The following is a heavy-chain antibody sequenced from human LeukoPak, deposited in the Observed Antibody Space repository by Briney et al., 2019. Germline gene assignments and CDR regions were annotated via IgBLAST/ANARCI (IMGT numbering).Heavy chain of an antibody. J-gene: IGHJ6*03. CDR3: TRARLGAARPAYYYYMDV. CDR2: IKQDGSEK. CDR1: GFTFSSYW. Sequence: GGSLRLSCAASGFTFSSYWMTWVRQAPGKGLEWVANIKQDGSEKYYVDSVKGRLTISRDNAKNSLYLQMNSLRAEDTAVYYCTRARLGAARPAYYYYMDVWGKGTTVTVSS. V-gene: IGHV3-7*03. D-gene: IGHD6-6*01.